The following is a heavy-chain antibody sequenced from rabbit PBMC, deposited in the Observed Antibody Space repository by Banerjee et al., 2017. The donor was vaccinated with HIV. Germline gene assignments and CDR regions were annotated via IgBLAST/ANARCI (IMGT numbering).Heavy chain of an antibody. V-gene: IGHV1S45*01. J-gene: IGHJ2*01. D-gene: IGHD4-2*01. Sequence: QEQLEESGGGLVKPEGSLTLTCTASGFSFSNGYVMCWVRQAPGKGLEWIACINTISGDTVYATWAKGRFTISKASWTTVTLQMTSLTAADTATYFCARDAAGGADYTYTFDPWGPGTLVTVS. CDR1: GFSFSNGYV. CDR2: INTISGDT. CDR3: ARDAAGGADYTYTFDP.